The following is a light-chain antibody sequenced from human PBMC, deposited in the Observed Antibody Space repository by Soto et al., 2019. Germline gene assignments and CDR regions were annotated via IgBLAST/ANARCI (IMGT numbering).Light chain of an antibody. CDR1: NSDIGAYDY. CDR2: EVT. CDR3: GSYASATLI. J-gene: IGLJ2*01. V-gene: IGLV2-14*01. Sequence: QPVSVSGSPGQSITISCTGSNSDIGAYDYVSWYQQHPGKPPTLLIYEVTFRPSGVPNRFSGSKSGNTATLTISGLLTEDEADYYCGSYASATLIFGGGTQLTVL.